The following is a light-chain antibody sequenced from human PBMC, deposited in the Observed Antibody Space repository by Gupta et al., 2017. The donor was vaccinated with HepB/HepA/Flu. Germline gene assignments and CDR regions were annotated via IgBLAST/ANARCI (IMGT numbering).Light chain of an antibody. CDR1: QSVLHSSNNKNY. J-gene: IGKJ2*01. CDR3: QQDYSTPYT. Sequence: DIVMTQSPDSLAVSPGERATINCKSSQSVLHSSNNKNYLAWYQQKSGQPPKLLIYWASTRESGVPDRFSGSGSGTDFTLTISSLQAEDVAVYYCQQDYSTPYTFGQGTKLEIK. V-gene: IGKV4-1*01. CDR2: WAS.